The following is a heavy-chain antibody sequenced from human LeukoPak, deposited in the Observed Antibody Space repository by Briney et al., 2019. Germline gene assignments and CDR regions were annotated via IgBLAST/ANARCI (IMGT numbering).Heavy chain of an antibody. CDR3: ARAGYSYPFDY. Sequence: SETLSLTCTVSGGSVTSSSYYWNWIRQPPGKGLEWIGYIYYNGNTNYNPSPKSRVTISLDTSKIHFSLKLSSVTAADTAVYYCARAGYSYPFDYWGQGTLVTVS. D-gene: IGHD5-18*01. CDR2: IYYNGNT. J-gene: IGHJ4*02. V-gene: IGHV4-61*03. CDR1: GGSVTSSSYY.